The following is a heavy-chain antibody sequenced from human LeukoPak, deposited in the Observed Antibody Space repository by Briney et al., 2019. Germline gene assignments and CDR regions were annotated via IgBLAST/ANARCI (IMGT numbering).Heavy chain of an antibody. CDR1: GGSISSGGYS. CDR2: IYHSGST. V-gene: IGHV4-30-2*01. CDR3: ARVDRAMVYGMDA. J-gene: IGHJ6*02. Sequence: SETLSLTCAVSGGSISSGGYSWSWIRQPPGKGLEWIGYIYHSGSTYYNPSLKSRVTISVDRSKNQFSLKLSSVTAADTAVYYCARVDRAMVYGMDAWGQGTTVTVSS. D-gene: IGHD5-18*01.